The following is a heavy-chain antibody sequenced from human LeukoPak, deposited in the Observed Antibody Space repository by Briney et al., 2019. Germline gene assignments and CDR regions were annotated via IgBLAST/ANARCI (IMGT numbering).Heavy chain of an antibody. J-gene: IGHJ3*02. CDR1: GYTFTSYY. V-gene: IGHV1-2*06. CDR2: INPNGGAT. D-gene: IGHD3-22*01. CDR3: ATYYYDTTGSDSFDI. Sequence: GASVKVSCKASGYTFTSYYMHWVRQAPGQGLEWMGRINPNGGATNYAQKFRGRVTMTRDTSITTAFLEMSRLTSDDTAMYYCATYYYDTTGSDSFDIWGQGTLVTVSS.